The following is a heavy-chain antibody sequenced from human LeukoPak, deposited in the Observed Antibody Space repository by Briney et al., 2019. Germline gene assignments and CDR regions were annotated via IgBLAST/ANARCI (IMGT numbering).Heavy chain of an antibody. D-gene: IGHD2-2*01. J-gene: IGHJ4*02. Sequence: GGSLRLSCAASGFIFSSYSMNWVRQAPGKGLEWVSSISSSSSYIYYADSVKGRFTISRDNAKNSLYLQMNSLRAEDTAVYYCARVAHYCSSTSCPFDYWGQGTLVTVSS. CDR1: GFIFSSYS. V-gene: IGHV3-21*01. CDR2: ISSSSSYI. CDR3: ARVAHYCSSTSCPFDY.